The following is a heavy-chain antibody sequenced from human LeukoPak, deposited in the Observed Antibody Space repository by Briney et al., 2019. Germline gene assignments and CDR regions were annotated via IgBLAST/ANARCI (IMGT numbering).Heavy chain of an antibody. CDR1: GGSFSGYY. J-gene: IGHJ4*02. V-gene: IGHV4-34*01. D-gene: IGHD3-22*01. CDR2: INHSGST. CDR3: ARGLYYYDSSIAY. Sequence: SETLSLTCAVYGGSFSGYYWSWIRQPPGKGLEWIGEINHSGSTNYNPSLKSRVTISVDTSKNQFSLKLSSVTAADTAVYYCARGLYYYDSSIAYWGQGSLVTVSS.